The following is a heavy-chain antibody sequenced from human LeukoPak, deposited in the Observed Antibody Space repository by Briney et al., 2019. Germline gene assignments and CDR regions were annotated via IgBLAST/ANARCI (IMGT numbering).Heavy chain of an antibody. V-gene: IGHV1-69*06. J-gene: IGHJ5*02. CDR1: GHTFTGYY. Sequence: ASVKVSCKASGHTFTGYYMHWVRQAPGQGLEWRGGIIPIFGTANYAQKFQVRVTITADKSTSTAYMELSSLRSEDTAVYYCAIVYSSIAAPGWLDPWGEGTLVTVSS. CDR2: IIPIFGTA. D-gene: IGHD6-6*01. CDR3: AIVYSSIAAPGWLDP.